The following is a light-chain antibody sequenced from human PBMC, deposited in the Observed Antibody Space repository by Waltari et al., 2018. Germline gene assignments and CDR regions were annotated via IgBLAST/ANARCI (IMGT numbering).Light chain of an antibody. CDR1: QDISNY. CDR2: DAS. J-gene: IGKJ2*01. V-gene: IGKV1-33*01. Sequence: DIQMTQSPSSLSASVGDRVTITCQASQDISNYLNCYQQKPGKAPKLLIYDASNLETGVPSRFSGSGSGTDFTFTISSLQPEDIATYYCQQYDNRPYTFGQGTKLEIK. CDR3: QQYDNRPYT.